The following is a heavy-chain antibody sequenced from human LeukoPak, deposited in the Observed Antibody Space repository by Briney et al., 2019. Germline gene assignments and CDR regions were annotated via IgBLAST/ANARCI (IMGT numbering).Heavy chain of an antibody. CDR1: GGSFSGYY. CDR3: ARVRYVLRYFDGSRWFDP. CDR2: INHSGST. V-gene: IGHV4-34*01. Sequence: SETLSLTCAVYGGSFSGYYWSWIRQPPGKGLEWIGEINHSGSTNYNPSLKSRVTISVDTSKNQFSLKLSSVTAADTAVYCCARVRYVLRYFDGSRWFDPWGQGTLVTVSS. J-gene: IGHJ5*02. D-gene: IGHD3-9*01.